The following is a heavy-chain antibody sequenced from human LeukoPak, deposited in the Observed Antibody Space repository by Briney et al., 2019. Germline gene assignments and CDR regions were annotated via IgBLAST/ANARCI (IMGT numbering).Heavy chain of an antibody. CDR2: ISSSSSYI. J-gene: IGHJ3*02. Sequence: GRSLRLSCAASGFTLSHYGMHWVRQAPGKGLEWVSFISSSSSYIYYADSVKGRFTISRDNAKNSLYLQMNSLRAEDTAVYYCARSVADGAFDIWGQGTMVTVSS. CDR1: GFTLSHYG. D-gene: IGHD6-19*01. CDR3: ARSVADGAFDI. V-gene: IGHV3-21*01.